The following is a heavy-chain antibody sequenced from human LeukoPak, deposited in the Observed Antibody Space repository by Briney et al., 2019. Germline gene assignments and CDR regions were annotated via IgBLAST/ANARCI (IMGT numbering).Heavy chain of an antibody. Sequence: PSETLSLTCTVSGGXLSSYYCTWMRQPPGKGLEWIGYIYDNGSPNYNPSLKSRVTISLDTSKNQFSLMLNSVTLADTAMYFCARDGGRRGWFDPWGQGTLVTVSS. CDR3: ARDGGRRGWFDP. V-gene: IGHV4-59*01. CDR1: GGXLSSYY. J-gene: IGHJ5*02. CDR2: IYDNGSP.